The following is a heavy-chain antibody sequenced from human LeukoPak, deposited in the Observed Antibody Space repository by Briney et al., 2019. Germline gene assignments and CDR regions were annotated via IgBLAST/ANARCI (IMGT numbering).Heavy chain of an antibody. D-gene: IGHD3-22*01. J-gene: IGHJ4*02. V-gene: IGHV3-7*01. CDR2: INQDGSEK. CDR1: GFTFSSFW. Sequence: PGGSLRLSCAASGFTFSSFWMSWVRQAPGKGLEWVANINQDGSEKYYLDSVKGRFTISRDNAKNSLYLQMNSLRAEDTAVYYCARVWGYRDYYASTAYYRFDHWGQGTPVTVSS. CDR3: ARVWGYRDYYASTAYYRFDH.